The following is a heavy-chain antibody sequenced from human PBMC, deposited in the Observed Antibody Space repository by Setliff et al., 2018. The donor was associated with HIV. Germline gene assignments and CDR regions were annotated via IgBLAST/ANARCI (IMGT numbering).Heavy chain of an antibody. D-gene: IGHD4-17*01. CDR2: ISAYNGNT. V-gene: IGHV1-18*01. Sequence: ASVKVSCKASGYTFTSYGISWVRQAPGQGLEWMGWISAYNGNTNYAQKLQGRVTMTTDTSTSTAYMELRSLRSDDTAVYYCAREMDPPYTVTTFGIFQHWGHGTLVTVSS. CDR3: AREMDPPYTVTTFGIFQH. J-gene: IGHJ1*01. CDR1: GYTFTSYG.